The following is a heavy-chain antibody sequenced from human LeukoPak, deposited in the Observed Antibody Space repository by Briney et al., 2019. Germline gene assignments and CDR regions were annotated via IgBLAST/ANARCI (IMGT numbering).Heavy chain of an antibody. J-gene: IGHJ4*02. V-gene: IGHV4-39*01. D-gene: IGHD3-16*01. CDR2: IYYSGST. CDR3: ARLLKVGDRYFDY. Sequence: SETLSLTCAVYGGSFNNYYWGWIRQPPGKGLEWIGSIYYSGSTYYNPSLKSRVTISVDTSKNQFSLNLSSVTAADTAVYYCARLLKVGDRYFDYWGQGTLVTVSS. CDR1: GGSFNNYY.